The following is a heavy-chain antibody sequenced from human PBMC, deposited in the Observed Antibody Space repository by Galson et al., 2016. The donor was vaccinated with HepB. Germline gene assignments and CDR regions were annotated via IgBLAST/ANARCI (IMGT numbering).Heavy chain of an antibody. CDR3: ARDAKDHSILGDYGGHFDY. Sequence: SLRLSCAASGFSFSDYALHWVRQAPGKGLEWVAVVSSDGSTHFYGDAVKGRFTISRDNSKNTLFLQMNGLRGDETDVYYCARDAKDHSILGDYGGHFDYWGQGSLVTVSS. CDR1: GFSFSDYA. V-gene: IGHV3-30*03. D-gene: IGHD4-23*01. CDR2: VSSDGSTH. J-gene: IGHJ4*02.